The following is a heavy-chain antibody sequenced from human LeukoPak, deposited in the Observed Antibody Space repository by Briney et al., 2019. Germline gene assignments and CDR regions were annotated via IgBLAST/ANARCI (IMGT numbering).Heavy chain of an antibody. CDR2: VNHSGST. V-gene: IGHV4-34*01. J-gene: IGHJ5*02. Sequence: SETLSLTCAVYGGSFSGYYWSWIRQPPGKGLEWIGEVNHSGSTNYNPSLKSRVTISVDTSKNQFSLKLSSVTAADTAVYYCARGRELWFRGLWSVDPWGQGTLVTVSS. CDR1: GGSFSGYY. D-gene: IGHD3-10*01. CDR3: ARGRELWFRGLWSVDP.